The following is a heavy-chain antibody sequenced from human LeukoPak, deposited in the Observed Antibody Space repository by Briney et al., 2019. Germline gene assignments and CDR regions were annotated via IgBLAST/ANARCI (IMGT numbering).Heavy chain of an antibody. Sequence: GGSLRLSCAASGFTFSSYVMHWVRQAPGKGLEWVAVISYDGSNKYYADSVKGRFTISRDNSKNTLYLQMNSLRAEDTAVYYCARAPNSGYDEAASAYYFDYWGQGTLVTVSS. D-gene: IGHD5-12*01. J-gene: IGHJ4*02. V-gene: IGHV3-30*04. CDR3: ARAPNSGYDEAASAYYFDY. CDR1: GFTFSSYV. CDR2: ISYDGSNK.